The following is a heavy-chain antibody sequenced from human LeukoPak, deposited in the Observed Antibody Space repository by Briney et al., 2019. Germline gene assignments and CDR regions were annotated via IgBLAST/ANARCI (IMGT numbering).Heavy chain of an antibody. V-gene: IGHV3-23*01. D-gene: IGHD4-17*01. J-gene: IGHJ4*02. CDR1: GFTFNNYA. CDR3: ARDYADYVGYFFFDY. Sequence: PGGSLRLSCAASGFTFNNYAMNWVRQAPGKGLEGGSSISGGGETTYYADSAKGRFTISRDNSQNTLYLQMNSLRAEDTAVYYCARDYADYVGYFFFDYWGQGTLVTVSS. CDR2: ISGGGETT.